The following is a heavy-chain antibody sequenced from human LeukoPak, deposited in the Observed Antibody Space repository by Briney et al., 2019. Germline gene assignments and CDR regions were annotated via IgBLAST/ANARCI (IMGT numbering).Heavy chain of an antibody. J-gene: IGHJ4*02. CDR3: ARRGFGYIHDY. D-gene: IGHD1-1*01. CDR1: GGSISSDTNY. CDR2: IHYSGTP. V-gene: IGHV4-39*01. Sequence: PSETLSLTCTVSGGSISSDTNYWGWIRQPPGKGLEWIGSIHYSGTPYYNPSLKSRITISVDTSKNQFSLKLNSVTAADAAVYYCARRGFGYIHDYWGQGTLVTVSS.